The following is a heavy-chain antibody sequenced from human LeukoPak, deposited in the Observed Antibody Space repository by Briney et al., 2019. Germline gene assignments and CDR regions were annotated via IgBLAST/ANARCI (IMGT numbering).Heavy chain of an antibody. J-gene: IGHJ4*02. CDR3: ARGRDVDY. Sequence: GGSLRLSCTASGFTFRSYWMTWVRQAPGKGLEWVANVKQDESERYYVDSAKGRFIISRDNAKNSVYLQMNSLRVDDTAVYYCARGRDVDYWGQGVLVAVSS. CDR2: VKQDESER. CDR1: GFTFRSYW. V-gene: IGHV3-7*03.